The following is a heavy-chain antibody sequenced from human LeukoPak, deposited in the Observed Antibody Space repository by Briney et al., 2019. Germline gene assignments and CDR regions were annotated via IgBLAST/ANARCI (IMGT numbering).Heavy chain of an antibody. CDR2: IYYTGST. V-gene: IGHV4-59*12. D-gene: IGHD3-3*01. CDR1: GGSISSYY. J-gene: IGHJ6*03. Sequence: SETLSLTCTVSGGSISSYYWSWIRQPPGKGLEWIGYIYYTGSTNDNPSLKSRVALSIDTSKNQFPLNLSSVTAADTAVYYCARDSPNYDFWSGHYYMDVWGKGTTVTVSS. CDR3: ARDSPNYDFWSGHYYMDV.